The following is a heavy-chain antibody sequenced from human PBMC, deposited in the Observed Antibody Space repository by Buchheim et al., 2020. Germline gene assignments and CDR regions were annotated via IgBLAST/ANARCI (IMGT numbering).Heavy chain of an antibody. D-gene: IGHD3-3*01. CDR3: AKELRYYDFWSGYSALGFLYYYGMDV. V-gene: IGHV3-30*18. CDR1: EFTFSSYG. Sequence: QVQLVESGGGVVQPGRSLRLSCAASEFTFSSYGMHWVRQAPGKGLEWVAVISYDGSNKYYADSVKGRFTISRDNSKNTLYLQMNSLRAEDTAVYYCAKELRYYDFWSGYSALGFLYYYGMDVWGQGTT. J-gene: IGHJ6*02. CDR2: ISYDGSNK.